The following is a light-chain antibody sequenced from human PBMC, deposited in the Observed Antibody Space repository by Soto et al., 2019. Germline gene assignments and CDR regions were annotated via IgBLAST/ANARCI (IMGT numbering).Light chain of an antibody. CDR3: QQYVGSPIT. CDR2: GAS. Sequence: IVLTQSPGTLSLSPGERATLSCRASQSVSSNYLVWYQQKPGQAPRLLIYGASSRATGIPDRFRGSGSGTDFTLSISRLEPEDFAVYYCQQYVGSPITFGQGTRLEIK. V-gene: IGKV3-20*01. CDR1: QSVSSNY. J-gene: IGKJ5*01.